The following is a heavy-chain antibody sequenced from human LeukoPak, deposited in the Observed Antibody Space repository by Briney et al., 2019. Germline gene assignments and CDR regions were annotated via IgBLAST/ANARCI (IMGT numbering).Heavy chain of an antibody. Sequence: ASVKVSCKASGYTFTSYGIIWARQAPGQGLEWMGWISPYNGNTNYAQKLQGRVTVTTDTSTSTAYMELRSLRSDDTAVYYCARTYCSGGSCYSSDYWGQGTLVTISS. V-gene: IGHV1-18*01. CDR1: GYTFTSYG. D-gene: IGHD2-15*01. J-gene: IGHJ4*02. CDR3: ARTYCSGGSCYSSDY. CDR2: ISPYNGNT.